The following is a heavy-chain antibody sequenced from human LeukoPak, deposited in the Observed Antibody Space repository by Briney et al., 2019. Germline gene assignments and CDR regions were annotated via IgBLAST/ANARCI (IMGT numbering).Heavy chain of an antibody. D-gene: IGHD2-2*01. CDR3: AKSVVGYCSSTSCSLGDY. V-gene: IGHV3-23*01. Sequence: GGSLRLSCAASGFTFSSHTMNWVRQAPGKGLEWVSAISGSGGSTYYADSVKGRFTISRDNSKNTLYLQMNSLRAEDTAVYYCAKSVVGYCSSTSCSLGDYWGQGTLVTVSS. CDR2: ISGSGGST. J-gene: IGHJ4*02. CDR1: GFTFSSHT.